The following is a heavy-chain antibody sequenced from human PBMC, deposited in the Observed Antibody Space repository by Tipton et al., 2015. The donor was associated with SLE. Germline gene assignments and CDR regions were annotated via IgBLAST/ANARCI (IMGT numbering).Heavy chain of an antibody. CDR3: ARDSDYDFWRGHLDAFDM. J-gene: IGHJ3*02. V-gene: IGHV3-21*04. D-gene: IGHD3-3*01. Sequence: SLRLSCAASGFTFSSYSMNWVRQAPGKGLEWVSSISSSSSYIYYADSLKGRFTISRDNAKNSLYLQMNSLRAEDTAMYFCARDSDYDFWRGHLDAFDMWGQGTMVTVSS. CDR2: ISSSSSYI. CDR1: GFTFSSYS.